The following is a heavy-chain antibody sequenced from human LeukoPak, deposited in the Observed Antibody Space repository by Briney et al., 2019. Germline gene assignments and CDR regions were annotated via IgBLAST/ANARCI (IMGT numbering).Heavy chain of an antibody. D-gene: IGHD3-10*01. Sequence: SETLSLTCTVSGGSISSYYWSWIRQPPGKGLEWIGSIYYSGSTNYNPSLKSRVTISVDTSKNQFSLKLSSVTAADTAVYYCARWSYYGSGSYYPFDYWGQGTLVTVSS. CDR1: GGSISSYY. CDR3: ARWSYYGSGSYYPFDY. CDR2: IYYSGST. J-gene: IGHJ4*02. V-gene: IGHV4-59*12.